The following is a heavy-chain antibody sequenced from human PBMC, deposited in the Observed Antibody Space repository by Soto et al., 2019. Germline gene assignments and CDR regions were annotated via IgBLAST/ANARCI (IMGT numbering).Heavy chain of an antibody. D-gene: IGHD3-10*01. V-gene: IGHV3-53*01. CDR3: ARDMGQTEAPS. Sequence: GGSLRLSCAASGFTISSNYMSWVRQAPGKGLEWVSVIYSGGSTYYADSVKGRFTISRDNSKNTLYLQMNSLRAEDTAVYYCARDMGQTEAPSWGQGTLVTVSS. J-gene: IGHJ4*02. CDR1: GFTISSNY. CDR2: IYSGGST.